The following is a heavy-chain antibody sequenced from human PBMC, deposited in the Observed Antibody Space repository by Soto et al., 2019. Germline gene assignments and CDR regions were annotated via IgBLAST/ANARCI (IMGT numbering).Heavy chain of an antibody. CDR2: IYHSGST. D-gene: IGHD1-26*01. V-gene: IGHV4-4*02. CDR3: AKVSGSYYYGMDV. J-gene: IGHJ6*02. Sequence: QVQLQESGPGLVKPSGTLSLTCAVSGGSISSSNWWSWVRQPPGKGLEWIGEIYHSGSTNYNPSLKSRVTRSVDKSKNQFSLKLSSVTAADAAVYYCAKVSGSYYYGMDVWGQATTVTVSS. CDR1: GGSISSSNW.